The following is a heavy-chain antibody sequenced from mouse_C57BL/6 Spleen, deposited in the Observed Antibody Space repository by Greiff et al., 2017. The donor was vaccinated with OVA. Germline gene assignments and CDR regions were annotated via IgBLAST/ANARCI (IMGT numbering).Heavy chain of an antibody. V-gene: IGHV2-6*01. J-gene: IGHJ3*01. CDR2: IWGVGST. CDR3: ASGPFFAY. Sequence: VQLKESGPGLVAPSQSLSITCTVSGFSFTSYGVDWVRQSPGKGLEWLGVIWGVGSTNYNSALKSGLSISKDNSKSQVFLKMNSLQTDDTAMYYCASGPFFAYWGQGTLVTVSA. CDR1: GFSFTSYG.